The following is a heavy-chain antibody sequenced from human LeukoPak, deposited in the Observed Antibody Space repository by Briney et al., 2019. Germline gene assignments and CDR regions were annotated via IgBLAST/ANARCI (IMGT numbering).Heavy chain of an antibody. Sequence: GASVKVSFKESGYSFTTYFMQWVRQAPGQGLEWMGIINPSDDSTYYARQFQGRLTVTRDTSTSTVYMDLSTLRSEDTAVYYCARVRCSAGSCSSPSDHWGQGTLVTVSS. CDR3: ARVRCSAGSCSSPSDH. J-gene: IGHJ4*02. V-gene: IGHV1-46*01. D-gene: IGHD2-15*01. CDR2: INPSDDST. CDR1: GYSFTTYF.